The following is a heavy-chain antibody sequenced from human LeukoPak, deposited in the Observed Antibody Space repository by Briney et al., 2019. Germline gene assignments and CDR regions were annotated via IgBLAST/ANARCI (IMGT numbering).Heavy chain of an antibody. CDR1: GGSISSYY. J-gene: IGHJ4*02. CDR3: ARGGSGTYYHY. Sequence: SETLSLTCTVSGGSISSYYWSWIRQPPGEGLEWIGYIYYSGSTNYNPSLKSRVTISVDTSKNQFSLKLSSVTAADTAVYYCARGGSGTYYHYWGQGTLVTVSS. CDR2: IYYSGST. D-gene: IGHD1-26*01. V-gene: IGHV4-59*01.